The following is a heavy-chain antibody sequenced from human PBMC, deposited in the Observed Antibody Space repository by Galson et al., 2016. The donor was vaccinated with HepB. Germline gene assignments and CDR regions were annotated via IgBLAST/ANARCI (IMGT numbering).Heavy chain of an antibody. V-gene: IGHV3-48*02. D-gene: IGHD6-19*01. J-gene: IGHJ6*02. CDR1: GFSFSSYS. Sequence: SLRLSCAASGFSFSSYSMNWVRQAPGKGLEWVLYITSSSSTIYYADSVKGRFTISRDNAKNSLFLQMNSLRDEDTAVYYCARDRGSGLFHDYGMDVWGRGTTVTVSS. CDR3: ARDRGSGLFHDYGMDV. CDR2: ITSSSSTI.